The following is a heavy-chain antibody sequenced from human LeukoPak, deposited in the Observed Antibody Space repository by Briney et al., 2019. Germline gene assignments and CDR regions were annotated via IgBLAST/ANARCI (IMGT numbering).Heavy chain of an antibody. J-gene: IGHJ4*02. Sequence: SETLSLTCGVSGGSITNTNYWTWVRQPPGKGLEWIGEVNLQGSTNYNPSLMGRVAISVDKSENHISLQLASVTAADTAVYYCAREGGPYRPLDYSGQGTLVTVSS. V-gene: IGHV4-4*02. CDR3: AREGGPYRPLDY. CDR2: VNLQGST. CDR1: GGSITNTNY.